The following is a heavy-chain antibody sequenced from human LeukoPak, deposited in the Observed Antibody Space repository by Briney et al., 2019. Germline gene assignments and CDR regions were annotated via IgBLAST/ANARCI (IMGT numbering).Heavy chain of an antibody. CDR1: GGSISGYC. V-gene: IGHV4-59*08. CDR2: IYYSGST. J-gene: IGHJ6*02. CDR3: ARSYYYGMDV. Sequence: SETLSLTCTVSGGSISGYCWSWIRQPPGKGLEWIGYIYYSGSTNYNPSLKSRVTISVDTSKNQFSLKLSSVTAADTAMYYCARSYYYGMDVWGQGTTVTVSS.